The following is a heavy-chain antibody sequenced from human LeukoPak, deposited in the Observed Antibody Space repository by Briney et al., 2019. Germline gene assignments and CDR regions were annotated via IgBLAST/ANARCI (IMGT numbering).Heavy chain of an antibody. CDR3: ARDKRPFYYDSSGYQPHDY. CDR2: ISYDGSNK. V-gene: IGHV3-30-3*01. D-gene: IGHD3-22*01. J-gene: IGHJ4*02. Sequence: GRSLRLSCAASGFTFSNYAMHWVRQAPGKGLEWVAVISYDGSNKYYADSVKGRFTISRDNSKNTLYLQMNSLRAEDTAVYYCARDKRPFYYDSSGYQPHDYWGQGTLITVSS. CDR1: GFTFSNYA.